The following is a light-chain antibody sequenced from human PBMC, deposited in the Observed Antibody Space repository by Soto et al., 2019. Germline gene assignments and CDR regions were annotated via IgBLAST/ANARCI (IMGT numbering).Light chain of an antibody. CDR1: SSDVGGYNY. CDR3: NSYTSKSTGV. Sequence: QSALTRRASVSGSPGQSITISCTGTSSDVGGYNYVSWYQQHPGKAPKLIIYEVSNRPSGVSNRFSGSKSGNTASLTISGLQAEDDADYYCNSYTSKSTGVFGTGTKVTVL. CDR2: EVS. J-gene: IGLJ1*01. V-gene: IGLV2-14*01.